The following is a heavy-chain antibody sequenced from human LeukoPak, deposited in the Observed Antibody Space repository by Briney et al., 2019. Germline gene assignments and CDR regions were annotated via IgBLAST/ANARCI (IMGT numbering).Heavy chain of an antibody. CDR3: AKGDRQWLVLQTGFDY. Sequence: GGSLRLSCAASGFTFSSYAMSWVRQAPGKGLEWVSAISGSGGSTYYADSVKGRFTISRDNSKNTLYLQMNSLRAEDTAVYYCAKGDRQWLVLQTGFDYWGQGTLVTVSS. CDR2: ISGSGGST. CDR1: GFTFSSYA. D-gene: IGHD6-19*01. J-gene: IGHJ4*02. V-gene: IGHV3-23*01.